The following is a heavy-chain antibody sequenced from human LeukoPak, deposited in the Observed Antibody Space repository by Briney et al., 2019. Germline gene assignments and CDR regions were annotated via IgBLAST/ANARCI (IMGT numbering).Heavy chain of an antibody. CDR2: IYYSGST. J-gene: IGHJ4*02. D-gene: IGHD1-26*01. Sequence: SETLSLTCTVPGGSISSYYWSWIRQPPGKGLEWIGYIYYSGSTNYNPSLKSRVTISVDTSKNQFSLKLSSVTAADTAVYYCARDGKQGGFDYWGQGTLVTVSS. CDR1: GGSISSYY. CDR3: ARDGKQGGFDY. V-gene: IGHV4-59*01.